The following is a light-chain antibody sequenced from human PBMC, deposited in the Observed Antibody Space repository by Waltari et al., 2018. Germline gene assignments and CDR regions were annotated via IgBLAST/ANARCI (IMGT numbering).Light chain of an antibody. Sequence: QSVLTQPPSMSGAPEQTVPIPCSGTKSHLGAGYHLHWYRVPPGTSPQLLIFGNKTRPSGVSDRFSASKSGASASLVISGLHVGDEGDYYCQSYDSALRGSVFGGGTKLSVL. CDR1: KSHLGAGYH. CDR3: QSYDSALRGSV. J-gene: IGLJ2*01. V-gene: IGLV1-40*01. CDR2: GNK.